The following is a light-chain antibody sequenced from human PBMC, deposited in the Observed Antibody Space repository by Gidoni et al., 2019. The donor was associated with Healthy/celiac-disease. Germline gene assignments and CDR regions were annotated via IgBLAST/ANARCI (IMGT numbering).Light chain of an antibody. J-gene: IGKJ5*01. Sequence: DIQMTQSPSPLSASVGDRVTITCRASQSISSYLNWYQQKPGKAPKLLIYAASSLQSGVPSRFSGRGSGTDFTLTISSLQPEDFATYYCQQSYSTPPSTFGQGTRLEIK. CDR3: QQSYSTPPST. CDR1: QSISSY. CDR2: AAS. V-gene: IGKV1-39*01.